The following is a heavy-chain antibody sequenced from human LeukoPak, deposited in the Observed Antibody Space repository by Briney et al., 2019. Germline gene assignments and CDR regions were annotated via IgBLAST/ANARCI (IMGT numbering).Heavy chain of an antibody. V-gene: IGHV1-18*01. CDR3: ARGAPRKFDP. Sequence: ASVKVSCKASGYTITTYGISWVRHPPGQGLEWLRWISPYSGKTNYAQKLQGRGTMTTDTSTSTAYMELRSLRSDDTAVFYCARGAPRKFDPWGQGTLVTVSS. J-gene: IGHJ5*02. CDR2: ISPYSGKT. CDR1: GYTITTYG.